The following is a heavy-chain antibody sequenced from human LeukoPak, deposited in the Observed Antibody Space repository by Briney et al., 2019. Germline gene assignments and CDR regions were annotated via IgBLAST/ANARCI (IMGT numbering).Heavy chain of an antibody. Sequence: GGSLRLSCAASGFTFSDYYMSWIRQAPGKGLEWVSYISSSGSTIYYADSVKGRFTISRDNAKNSLYLQMNSLRAEDTAVYYCARDQGGSGSYYRFETHYYYGMDVWGQGATVTVS. CDR3: ARDQGGSGSYYRFETHYYYGMDV. V-gene: IGHV3-11*01. CDR1: GFTFSDYY. D-gene: IGHD3-10*01. J-gene: IGHJ6*02. CDR2: ISSSGSTI.